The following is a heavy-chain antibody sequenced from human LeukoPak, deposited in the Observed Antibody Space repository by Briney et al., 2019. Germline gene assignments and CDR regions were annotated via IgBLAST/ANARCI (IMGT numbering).Heavy chain of an antibody. Sequence: PGGSLRLSCAASGFTFSSYSMNWVRQAPGKGLEWVSSISSSSSYIYYADSVKGRFTISRDNAKNSLYLQMNSLRAEDTAVYYCARHPGGSFYYYYYMDVWGKGTTVTVSS. J-gene: IGHJ6*03. CDR1: GFTFSSYS. V-gene: IGHV3-21*01. CDR3: ARHPGGSFYYYYYMDV. D-gene: IGHD1-14*01. CDR2: ISSSSSYI.